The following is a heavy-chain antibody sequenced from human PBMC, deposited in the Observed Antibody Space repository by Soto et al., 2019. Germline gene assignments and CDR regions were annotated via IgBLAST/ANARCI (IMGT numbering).Heavy chain of an antibody. D-gene: IGHD3-10*01. Sequence: SETLSLTCTVSGGSISSGDYYWSWIRQPPGKGLEWIGYIYYSGGTYYNPSLKSRVTISVDTSKNQFSLKLSSVTAADTAVYYCAREGSGSYYNEEYGMDVWGQGTTVTVSS. CDR2: IYYSGGT. J-gene: IGHJ6*02. CDR1: GGSISSGDYY. V-gene: IGHV4-30-4*01. CDR3: AREGSGSYYNEEYGMDV.